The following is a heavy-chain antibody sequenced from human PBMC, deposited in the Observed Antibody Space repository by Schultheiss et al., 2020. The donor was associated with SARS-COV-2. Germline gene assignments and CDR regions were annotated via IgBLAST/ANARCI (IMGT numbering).Heavy chain of an antibody. Sequence: GGSLRLSCAASGFTFSSYAMHWVRQAPGKGLEWVAVISYDGSNKYYADSVKGRFTISRDNSKNTLYLQMNSLRAEDTAVYYCAKTSSIVLTSYYYGMDVWGQGTTVTVSS. CDR1: GFTFSSYA. J-gene: IGHJ6*02. CDR2: ISYDGSNK. D-gene: IGHD2-8*01. CDR3: AKTSSIVLTSYYYGMDV. V-gene: IGHV3-30*04.